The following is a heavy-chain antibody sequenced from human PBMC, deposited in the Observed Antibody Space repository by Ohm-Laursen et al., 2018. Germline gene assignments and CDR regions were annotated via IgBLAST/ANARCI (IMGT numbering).Heavy chain of an antibody. J-gene: IGHJ4*02. D-gene: IGHD4-17*01. Sequence: SLRLSCTASGFTFSSYGMHWVRQAPGKGLEWVAVISYDGSNKYYADSVKGRFTISRDNSKNTLYLQMNSLRAEDTAVYYCAKGRGLTVTLDYWGQGTLVTVSS. CDR3: AKGRGLTVTLDY. CDR1: GFTFSSYG. V-gene: IGHV3-30*18. CDR2: ISYDGSNK.